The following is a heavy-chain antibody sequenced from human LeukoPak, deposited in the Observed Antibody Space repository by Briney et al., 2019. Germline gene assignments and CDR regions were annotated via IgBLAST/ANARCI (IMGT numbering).Heavy chain of an antibody. CDR2: IRYDGNNK. V-gene: IGHV3-30*02. CDR3: AERDAAGLDY. CDR1: GFTFSSYG. J-gene: IGHJ4*02. Sequence: GGSLRLSCATSGFTFSSYGMHWVRQAPGKGLEWVAFIRYDGNNKYYADSVKGRFTISRDNSKNTLYLQMNSLRADDTAVYYCAERDAAGLDYWGQGTLVTVSS. D-gene: IGHD6-13*01.